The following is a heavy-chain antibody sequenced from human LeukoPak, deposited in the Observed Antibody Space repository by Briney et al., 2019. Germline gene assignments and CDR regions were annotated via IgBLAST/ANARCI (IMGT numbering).Heavy chain of an antibody. V-gene: IGHV5-51*01. CDR2: IYPGDSDT. Sequence: GASLKISCKGSGYSFTSYWIGWVRQMPGKGLEWMGIIYPGDSDTRYSPSFQGQVTISADKSISTAYLQWSSLKASDTAMYYCARHDIVVVVAATPGAFDIWGQGTMVTVSS. CDR3: ARHDIVVVVAATPGAFDI. CDR1: GYSFTSYW. J-gene: IGHJ3*02. D-gene: IGHD2-15*01.